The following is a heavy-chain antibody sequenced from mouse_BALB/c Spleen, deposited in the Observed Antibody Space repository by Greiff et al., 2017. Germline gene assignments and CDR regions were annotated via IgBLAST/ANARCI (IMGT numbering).Heavy chain of an antibody. D-gene: IGHD2-1*01. V-gene: IGHV2-6-7*01. CDR1: GFSFTGYG. Sequence: VHLVESGPGLVAPSQSLSITCTVSGFSFTGYGVNWVRQPPGKGLEWLGLIWGDGSTDYNSSLKSRLSISKDNSKSQVFLKMNSLQTDDTARYYCARAELGYGSYRPMDYWGQGTSVTVSS. CDR3: ARAELGYGSYRPMDY. J-gene: IGHJ4*01. CDR2: IWGDGST.